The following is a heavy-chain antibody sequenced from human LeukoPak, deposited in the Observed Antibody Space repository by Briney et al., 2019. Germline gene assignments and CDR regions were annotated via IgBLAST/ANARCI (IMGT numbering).Heavy chain of an antibody. V-gene: IGHV4-31*03. Sequence: TSQTLSLTCTVSGGSFTSGGYYWRWIRQPPGKGLEWMGYIYYTGSSHYNPSLKSRISMSVDTSKRQFSLNLMSVTGADTAIYYCARDKVTVTGNWFDSWGQGTLVAVSS. CDR2: IYYTGSS. CDR3: ARDKVTVTGNWFDS. D-gene: IGHD4-17*01. CDR1: GGSFTSGGYY. J-gene: IGHJ5*01.